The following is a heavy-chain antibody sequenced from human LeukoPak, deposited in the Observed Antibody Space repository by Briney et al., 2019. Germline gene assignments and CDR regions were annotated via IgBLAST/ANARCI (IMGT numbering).Heavy chain of an antibody. Sequence: RGSLRLSCAASGFTFDSYAMNWVRQAPGKGLEWVSTISGSGGSTYYADSVKGRFTISRDNSKNTLFLQMISLRAEDTAIYYCAKATQSHALDVWGQGTTVTVSS. J-gene: IGHJ6*02. CDR3: AKATQSHALDV. V-gene: IGHV3-23*01. CDR1: GFTFDSYA. CDR2: ISGSGGST.